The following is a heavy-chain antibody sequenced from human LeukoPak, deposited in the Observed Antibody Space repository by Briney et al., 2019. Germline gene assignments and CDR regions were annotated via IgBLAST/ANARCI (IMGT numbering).Heavy chain of an antibody. Sequence: GRSLRLSCAASGFTFSSYAMHWVRQAPGKGLEWVAVISYDGSNKYYADSVKGRFTISRDNSKNTLYLQMNSLRAEDTAVYYCARDRIAARGFDPWGQGTLVTVSS. J-gene: IGHJ5*02. V-gene: IGHV3-30-3*01. CDR2: ISYDGSNK. CDR3: ARDRIAARGFDP. D-gene: IGHD6-6*01. CDR1: GFTFSSYA.